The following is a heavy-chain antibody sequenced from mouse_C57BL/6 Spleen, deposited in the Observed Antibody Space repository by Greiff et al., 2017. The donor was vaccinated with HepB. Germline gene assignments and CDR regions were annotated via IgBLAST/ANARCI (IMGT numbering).Heavy chain of an antibody. V-gene: IGHV1-64*01. D-gene: IGHD2-3*01. CDR3: ARWLLRYAMDY. J-gene: IGHJ4*01. CDR1: GYTFTSYW. Sequence: VQLQQSGAELVKPGASVKLSCKASGYTFTSYWMHWVKQRPGQGLEWIGMIHPNSGSTNYNEKFKSKATLTVDKSSSTAYMQLSSLTSEDSAVYYCARWLLRYAMDYWGQGTSVTVSS. CDR2: IHPNSGST.